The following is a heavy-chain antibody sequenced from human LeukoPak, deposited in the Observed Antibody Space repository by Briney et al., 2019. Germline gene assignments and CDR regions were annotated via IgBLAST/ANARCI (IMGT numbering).Heavy chain of an antibody. D-gene: IGHD1-26*01. J-gene: IGHJ4*02. CDR1: GGTFSSYA. CDR3: ARVFARGGEISGSYYYY. CDR2: INPIFGTA. V-gene: IGHV1-69*13. Sequence: EASVKVSCKASGGTFSSYAISWVRQAPGQGLGWMGGINPIFGTANYAQKFQGRVTITADESTSTAYMELSSLRSEDTAVYYCARVFARGGEISGSYYYYWGQGTLVTVSS.